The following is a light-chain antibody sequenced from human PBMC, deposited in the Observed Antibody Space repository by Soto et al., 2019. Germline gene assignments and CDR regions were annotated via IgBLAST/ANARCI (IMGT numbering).Light chain of an antibody. CDR3: QQRSNWPLT. CDR1: QSVTSY. J-gene: IGKJ4*01. CDR2: DAF. V-gene: IGKV3-11*01. Sequence: EIVLTQSPATLSLSPGERATLSCRASQSVTSYLAWYQQKPGQAPRLLIYDAFYRATGIPARFSGSGSGTDSTLTISSLEPEDFAVYYCQQRSNWPLTFGGGTKVDIK.